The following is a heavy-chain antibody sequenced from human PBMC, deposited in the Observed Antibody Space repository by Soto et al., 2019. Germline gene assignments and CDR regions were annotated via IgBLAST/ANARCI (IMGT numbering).Heavy chain of an antibody. J-gene: IGHJ4*02. CDR2: VFSSLSA. D-gene: IGHD2-21*02. V-gene: IGHV4-4*07. CDR1: GVSVRSYT. CDR3: ARDGMTTGDT. Sequence: PSETLSLTCIVSGVSVRSYTWSWVRQPANKGLEWIGRVFSSLSATYNPSLKSRVSISMDTPENRISLKLDSVTAADAGVYFCARDGMTTGDTWGQGALVTVSS.